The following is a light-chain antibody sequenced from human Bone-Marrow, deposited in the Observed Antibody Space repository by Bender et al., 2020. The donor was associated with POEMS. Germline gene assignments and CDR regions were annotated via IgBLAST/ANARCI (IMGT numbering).Light chain of an antibody. CDR3: CSYAGSSTSVV. J-gene: IGLJ2*01. CDR2: DVS. V-gene: IGLV2-11*01. Sequence: QSALTQPRSVSGSPGQAVTISCTGTSSDVGGYNFVFWYQQHPGKAPKLMIYDVSKRPSGVPDRFSGSKSGNTASLTISGLQAEDEADYYCCSYAGSSTSVVFGGGTKLTVL. CDR1: SSDVGGYNF.